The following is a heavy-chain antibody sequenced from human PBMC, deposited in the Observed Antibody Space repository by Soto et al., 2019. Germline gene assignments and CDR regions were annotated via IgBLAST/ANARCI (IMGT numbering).Heavy chain of an antibody. D-gene: IGHD2-2*02. CDR2: INQDGSQK. CDR1: GFTLSNYW. CDR3: ARIYCSSSSCYIDF. V-gene: IGHV3-7*03. Sequence: GGSLRLSCAASGFTLSNYWMSWVRQAPGKGLEWVANINQDGSQKFYSDSVEGRFTISRDNARNSLYLQMNSLRAEDTAIYYCARIYCSSSSCYIDFWGQGTLVTVSS. J-gene: IGHJ4*02.